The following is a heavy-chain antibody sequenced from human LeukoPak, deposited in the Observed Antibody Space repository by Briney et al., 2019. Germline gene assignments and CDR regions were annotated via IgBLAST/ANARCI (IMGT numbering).Heavy chain of an antibody. D-gene: IGHD6-19*01. J-gene: IGHJ6*02. V-gene: IGHV3-23*01. Sequence: RXXXGXGXKXVSTISGSGGSTYYADSVKGRFTISRDNSKNTLYLQMNSLRAEDTAVYYCAKDLFGGWVLDVWGQGTTVTVSS. CDR2: ISGSGGST. CDR3: AKDLFGGWVLDV.